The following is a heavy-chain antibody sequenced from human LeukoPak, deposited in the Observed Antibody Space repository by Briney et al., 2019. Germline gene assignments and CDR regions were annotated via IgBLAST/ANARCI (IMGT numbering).Heavy chain of an antibody. CDR3: ARLGYYDYIWGSYRYTELDY. CDR1: GYTFTSYD. J-gene: IGHJ4*02. CDR2: MNPNSGNT. V-gene: IGHV1-8*01. Sequence: ASVTLSCTASGYTFTSYDINWVRHAPGQGLEWMGWMNPNSGNTGYAQKFQGRVTMTRNTSISTAYMELSSLRSEDTAVYYCARLGYYDYIWGSYRYTELDYWGQGTLVTVSS. D-gene: IGHD3-16*02.